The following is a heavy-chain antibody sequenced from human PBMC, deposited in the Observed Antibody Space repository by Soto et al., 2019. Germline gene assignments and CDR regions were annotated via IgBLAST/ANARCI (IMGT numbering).Heavy chain of an antibody. CDR3: ARDAYYYDSSGSFDY. J-gene: IGHJ4*02. V-gene: IGHV1-18*04. CDR1: GYTFTSYG. Sequence: VKVSCKASGYTFTSYGISWVRQAPGQGLEWMGWISAYNGNTNYAQKLQGRVTMTTDTSTSTAYMELRSLRSDDTAVYYCARDAYYYDSSGSFDYWGQGTLVTVSS. CDR2: ISAYNGNT. D-gene: IGHD3-22*01.